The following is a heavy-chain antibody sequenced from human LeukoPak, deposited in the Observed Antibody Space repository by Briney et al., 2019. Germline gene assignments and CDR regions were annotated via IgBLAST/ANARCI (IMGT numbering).Heavy chain of an antibody. CDR3: ARGDYDFWSGIDTRFDY. V-gene: IGHV3-21*01. CDR2: FSSGSSYI. Sequence: GGSLRLSCAASGFTFSSYCMNWVRQAPGKGLEWVSSFSSGSSYIYYAESVKGRFPISRDNAKNSLYLQMNSLRAEDTAVYYCARGDYDFWSGIDTRFDYWGQGTLVTVSS. J-gene: IGHJ4*02. D-gene: IGHD3-3*01. CDR1: GFTFSSYC.